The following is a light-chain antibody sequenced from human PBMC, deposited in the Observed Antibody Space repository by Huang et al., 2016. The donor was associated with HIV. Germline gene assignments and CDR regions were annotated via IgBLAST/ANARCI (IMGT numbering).Light chain of an antibody. CDR2: AAS. CDR3: QHSFSTPWT. CDR1: QSIDKY. J-gene: IGKJ1*01. V-gene: IGKV1-39*01. Sequence: DIQMTQSPSSLSASVGDRVTITCWASQSIDKYLNWYQHKPGKAPKVLIYAASSLQSEVPSRFSGSGSGTDFTLTISNLQSEDFATYYCQHSFSTPWTFGQGTKVEIK.